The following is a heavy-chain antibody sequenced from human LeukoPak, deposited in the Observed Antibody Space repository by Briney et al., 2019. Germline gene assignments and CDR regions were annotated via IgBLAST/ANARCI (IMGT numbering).Heavy chain of an antibody. Sequence: SETLSLTCAVYGGSFSGYYWSWIRQPPGKGLEWIGEINHSGSTNYNPSLKSRVTISVDTSKNQFSLKLSSVTAADTAAYYCARGGVAIFGVVYYYYYMDVWGKGTTVTVSS. V-gene: IGHV4-34*01. CDR1: GGSFSGYY. CDR3: ARGGVAIFGVVYYYYYMDV. CDR2: INHSGST. D-gene: IGHD3-3*01. J-gene: IGHJ6*03.